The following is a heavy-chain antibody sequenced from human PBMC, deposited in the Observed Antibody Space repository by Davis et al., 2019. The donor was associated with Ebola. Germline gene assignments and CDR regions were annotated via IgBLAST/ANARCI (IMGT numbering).Heavy chain of an antibody. Sequence: AASVKVSCKVSGVSINSYAVTWVRQATGQGLEWMGWMNPNSGNTAYAQILQGRVTMTTDTSTGTAYMELRSLRSDDTAVYFCARTSIVGTTTTASDIWGQGTMVTVSS. V-gene: IGHV1-18*01. D-gene: IGHD1-26*01. CDR2: MNPNSGNT. CDR1: GVSINSYA. J-gene: IGHJ3*02. CDR3: ARTSIVGTTTTASDI.